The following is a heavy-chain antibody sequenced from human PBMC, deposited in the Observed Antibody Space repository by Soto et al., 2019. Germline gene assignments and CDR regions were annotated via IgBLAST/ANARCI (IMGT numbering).Heavy chain of an antibody. V-gene: IGHV3-30*18. CDR1: GFIFSSYG. J-gene: IGHJ6*02. Sequence: QVLLVESGGGVVQPGRSLRLSCAASGFIFSSYGMHWVRQAPGKGLEWVAVMSYDRSNKYYADSVKGRFTISRDNSKNTLYLRMNSLRTEDTAIYYCAKGHPTDDYHGSGSIFYYYYAMDVWGQGTTVTVSS. D-gene: IGHD3-10*01. CDR3: AKGHPTDDYHGSGSIFYYYYAMDV. CDR2: MSYDRSNK.